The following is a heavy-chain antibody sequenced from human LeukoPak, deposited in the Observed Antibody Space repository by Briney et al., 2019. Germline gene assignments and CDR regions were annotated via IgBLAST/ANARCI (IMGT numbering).Heavy chain of an antibody. CDR3: ARGRYYYDSSGTDAFDI. CDR2: MNPNSGNT. Sequence: ASVKVSCKASGYTFTSYDINWVRQATGQGLEWMGWMNPNSGNTGYAQKFQGRVTMTRNTSISTAYMELSSLRSEDTAVCYCARGRYYYDSSGTDAFDIWGQGTMVTVYS. J-gene: IGHJ3*02. V-gene: IGHV1-8*01. D-gene: IGHD3-22*01. CDR1: GYTFTSYD.